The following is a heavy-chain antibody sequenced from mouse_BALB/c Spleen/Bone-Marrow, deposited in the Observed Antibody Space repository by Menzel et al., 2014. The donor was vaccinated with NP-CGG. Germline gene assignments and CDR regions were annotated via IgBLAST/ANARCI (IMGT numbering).Heavy chain of an antibody. CDR3: AGLGYYGWFAY. D-gene: IGHD2-3*01. CDR1: GFDFSRYW. V-gene: IGHV4-1*02. J-gene: IGHJ3*01. CDR2: INPESNTI. Sequence: EVMLVESGGGLVQPGGSLKLSCAASGFDFSRYWMSWVRQAPGKGLQWIGEINPESNTINYTPSLKDKFIISRDNAKNTLYLQMSKVRSEDTALYCCAGLGYYGWFAYWGQGTLVTVSA.